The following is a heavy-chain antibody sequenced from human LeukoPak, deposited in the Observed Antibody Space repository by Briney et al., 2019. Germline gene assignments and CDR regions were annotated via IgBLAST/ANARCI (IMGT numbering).Heavy chain of an antibody. D-gene: IGHD3-10*01. CDR1: GGSISSSNW. CDR3: ARHYGP. CDR2: TYYSGST. J-gene: IGHJ4*02. Sequence: PSETLSLTCAVSGGSISSSNWWSWVRQPPGKGLEWIGSTYYSGSTYYNPSLKSRVTISVDTSKNQFSLKLNSVTATDMAVYYCARHYGPWGQGTLVTVSS. V-gene: IGHV4-39*01.